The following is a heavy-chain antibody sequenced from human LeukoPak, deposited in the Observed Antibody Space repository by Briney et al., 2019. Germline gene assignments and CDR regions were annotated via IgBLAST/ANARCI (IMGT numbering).Heavy chain of an antibody. CDR3: ARVFTMSIDY. V-gene: IGHV4-59*01. CDR1: GGSISSYY. Sequence: PSETLSLTCTVSGGSISSYYWSWIRQPPGKGLEWIGYIYYSGSTNYNPSLKSRVTISVDTSKNQFSLKLSSVTAADTAVYYCARVFTMSIDYWGQGTLVTVSS. D-gene: IGHD3-22*01. J-gene: IGHJ4*02. CDR2: IYYSGST.